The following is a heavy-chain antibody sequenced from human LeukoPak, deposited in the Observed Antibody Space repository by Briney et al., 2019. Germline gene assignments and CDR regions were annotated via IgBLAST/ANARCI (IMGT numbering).Heavy chain of an antibody. CDR3: ARGAYYGSGSYYQRRYYMDV. CDR2: IYTSGST. D-gene: IGHD3-10*01. V-gene: IGHV4-4*07. CDR1: GGSISSYY. Sequence: SETLSLTCTVSGGSISSYYWSWIRQPAGKGLEWIGRIYTSGSTNYNPSLKSRVTMSVDTSKNQFSLKLSSVTAADTAVYYCARGAYYGSGSYYQRRYYMDVWGKGTTVTISS. J-gene: IGHJ6*03.